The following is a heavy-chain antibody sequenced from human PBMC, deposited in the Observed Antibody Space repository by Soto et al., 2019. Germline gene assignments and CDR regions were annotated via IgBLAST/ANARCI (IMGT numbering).Heavy chain of an antibody. J-gene: IGHJ5*02. V-gene: IGHV4-34*01. CDR2: INRRGGT. Sequence: SETLCITCAIYGESFYLTWIRQTPAKGLEWIGEINRRGGTKYNPSLQNRLTMSLDTSKNLFSLKLTSVTAADTAVYYCARGVVLRYFDSSRKRFDPWGQGTTVTVSS. CDR1: GESFY. D-gene: IGHD3-9*01. CDR3: ARGVVLRYFDSSRKRFDP.